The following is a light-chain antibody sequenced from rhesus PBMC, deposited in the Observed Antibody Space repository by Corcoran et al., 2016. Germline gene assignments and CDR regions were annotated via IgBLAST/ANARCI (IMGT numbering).Light chain of an antibody. Sequence: DIQMSQSPSSLSASVGDKVTITCRASQDISNALAWYQQKPGKVPNLLIYAASSLESGVPSRFSGSRTGTVFPLTLSSLPPEDFATYYCQQGYSTPFPFGPGAKLDIE. V-gene: IGKV1-33*02. CDR1: QDISNA. CDR3: QQGYSTPFP. J-gene: IGKJ3*01. CDR2: AAS.